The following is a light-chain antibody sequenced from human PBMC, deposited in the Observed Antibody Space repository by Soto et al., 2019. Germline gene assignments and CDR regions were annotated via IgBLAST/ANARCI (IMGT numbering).Light chain of an antibody. Sequence: EMVLTQFPGTLFLFPGERATLSCRASQSVSSTYLAWYQQKPGQAPRLVIYGASTRATGVPDRFSGSGSGTDFTLTISRLEPEDFTVYYCQQYNNWPLTFGGGTKVDIK. V-gene: IGKV3-20*01. CDR1: QSVSSTY. J-gene: IGKJ4*01. CDR3: QQYNNWPLT. CDR2: GAS.